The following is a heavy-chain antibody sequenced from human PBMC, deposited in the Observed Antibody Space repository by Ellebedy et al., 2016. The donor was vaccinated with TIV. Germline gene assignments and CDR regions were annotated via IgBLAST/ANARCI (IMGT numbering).Heavy chain of an antibody. D-gene: IGHD6-19*01. CDR3: ARRLYRSASGYWLDTFDF. V-gene: IGHV4-59*08. CDR1: GDSIHNGY. CDR2: IYYNVIT. Sequence: SETLSLTCTVSGDSIHNGYWSWIRQTPGKGLEWIGFIYYNVITNYNPSLKSRVSMSVETSTNQFSLKMSSVTAADTAVYYCARRLYRSASGYWLDTFDFWGQGTVVTVSS. J-gene: IGHJ3*01.